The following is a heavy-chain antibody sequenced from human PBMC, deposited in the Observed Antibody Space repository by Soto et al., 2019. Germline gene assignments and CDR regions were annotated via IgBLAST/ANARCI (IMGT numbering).Heavy chain of an antibody. Sequence: QVQLVQSGAEVKKPGSSVKVSCKASGGTFSSYAISWVRQAPGQGLEWMGGIIPIFGTANYAQKFQGRVTITADESTSTANMELSSLRSEDTAVYYCARGAAPAVIYYFDYWGQGTLVTVSS. J-gene: IGHJ4*02. CDR1: GGTFSSYA. V-gene: IGHV1-69*01. CDR2: IIPIFGTA. D-gene: IGHD6-13*01. CDR3: ARGAAPAVIYYFDY.